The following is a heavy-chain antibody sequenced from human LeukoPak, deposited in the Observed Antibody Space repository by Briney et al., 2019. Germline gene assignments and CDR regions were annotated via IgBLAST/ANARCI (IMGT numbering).Heavy chain of an antibody. CDR2: ISAYNGNT. J-gene: IGHJ4*02. V-gene: IGHV1-18*01. D-gene: IGHD2-15*01. Sequence: AASVKVSCKASGYTFTSYGISWVRQAPGQGLEWMGWISAYNGNTNYAQKLQGRVTMTTDTSTSTAYMELRSLRSDDTAVYYCARDPPYCSGGSCYPHYFDYWGQGTLVTVSS. CDR3: ARDPPYCSGGSCYPHYFDY. CDR1: GYTFTSYG.